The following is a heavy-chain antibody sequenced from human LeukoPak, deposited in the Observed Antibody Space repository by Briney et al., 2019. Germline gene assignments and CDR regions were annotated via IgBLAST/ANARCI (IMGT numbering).Heavy chain of an antibody. D-gene: IGHD3-9*01. CDR2: ISAYNGNT. CDR1: GYTFTSYG. V-gene: IGHV1-18*01. J-gene: IGHJ6*03. CDR3: ARGRDAILTGYYDIWSGYMDV. Sequence: GASVKVSCKASGYTFTSYGISWVRQAPGQGLEWMGWISAYNGNTNYAQKLQGRVTMTTDTSTSTAYMELRSLRSDDTAVYYCARGRDAILTGYYDIWSGYMDVWGKGTTFTVSS.